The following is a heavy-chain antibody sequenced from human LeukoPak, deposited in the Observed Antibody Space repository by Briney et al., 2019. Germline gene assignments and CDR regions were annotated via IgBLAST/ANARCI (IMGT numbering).Heavy chain of an antibody. CDR3: ARVGSSGWYRANSYYYYMDV. CDR2: INHSGST. CDR1: GGSFSGYY. D-gene: IGHD6-19*01. J-gene: IGHJ6*03. V-gene: IGHV4-34*01. Sequence: KPSETLSLTCAVHGGSFSGYYWSWIRQPPGKGLEWIGEINHSGSTNYNPSLKSRVTISVDTSKNQFSLKLSSVTAADTAVYYCARVGSSGWYRANSYYYYMDVWGKGTTVTVSS.